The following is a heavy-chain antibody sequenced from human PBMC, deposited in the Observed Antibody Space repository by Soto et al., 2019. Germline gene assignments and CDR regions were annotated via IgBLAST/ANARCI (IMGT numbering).Heavy chain of an antibody. D-gene: IGHD3-22*01. J-gene: IGHJ4*02. CDR3: ARDRLRGYDNSGFYF. V-gene: IGHV4-39*02. CDR2: IYYSGST. Sequence: SETLSLTCTVSGGSISSSSYYWGWIRQPPGKGLEWIGSIYYSGSTYYNPSLKSRVTISVATSANTVFMELRNLKSDDTAMYYCARDRLRGYDNSGFYFWGQGTPVTVSS. CDR1: GGSISSSSYY.